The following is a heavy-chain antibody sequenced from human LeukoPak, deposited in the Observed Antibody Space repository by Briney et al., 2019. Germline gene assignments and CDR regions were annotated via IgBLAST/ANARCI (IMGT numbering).Heavy chain of an antibody. V-gene: IGHV4-39*07. Sequence: SETLSLTCTVSGGSISSSSYYWGWIRQPPGKGLEWIGSIYYSGSTYYNPSLKSRVTISVDTSKNQFSLKLSSVTAADTAVYYCARIGAMVRGVIDAFDIWGQGTVVTVSS. CDR2: IYYSGST. CDR3: ARIGAMVRGVIDAFDI. CDR1: GGSISSSSYY. D-gene: IGHD3-10*01. J-gene: IGHJ3*02.